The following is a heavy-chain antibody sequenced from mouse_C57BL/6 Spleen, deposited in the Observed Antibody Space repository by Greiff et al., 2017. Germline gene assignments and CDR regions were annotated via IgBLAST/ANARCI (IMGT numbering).Heavy chain of an antibody. CDR1: GYTFTSYW. V-gene: IGHV1-64*01. J-gene: IGHJ1*03. Sequence: QVQLKQPGAELVKPGASVKLSCKASGYTFTSYWMHWVKQRPGQGLEWIGMIHPNSGSTNYNEKFKSKATLTVDKSSSTAYMQLSSLTSEDSAVYYCATIYYDYDGRYFDVWGTGTTVTVSS. CDR3: ATIYYDYDGRYFDV. D-gene: IGHD2-4*01. CDR2: IHPNSGST.